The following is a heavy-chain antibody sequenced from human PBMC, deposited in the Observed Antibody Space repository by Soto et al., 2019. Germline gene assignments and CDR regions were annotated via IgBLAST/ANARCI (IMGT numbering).Heavy chain of an antibody. CDR1: GFTFSSYW. CDR3: ARRGAVAGLHY. J-gene: IGHJ4*02. CDR2: INSDGSST. Sequence: EVQLVESGGGLVQPGGSRRVSCAASGFTFSSYWMHWVRQAPGKGLVWVSRINSDGSSTSYADSVKGRFTISRDNAKNTLYLQMNSLRGEDTAIYYCARRGAVAGLHYWGQGTLVTVSS. D-gene: IGHD6-19*01. V-gene: IGHV3-74*01.